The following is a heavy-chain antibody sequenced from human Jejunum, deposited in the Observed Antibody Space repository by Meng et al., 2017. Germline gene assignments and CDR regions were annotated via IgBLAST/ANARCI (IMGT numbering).Heavy chain of an antibody. D-gene: IGHD5-24*01. V-gene: IGHV4-59*02. CDR1: GDSVSNSF. CDR2: MFYSGST. J-gene: IGHJ4*02. Sequence: SETLSLTCTVSGDSVSNSFCTWIRQTPGKVLEWIGYMFYSGSTNYNPSLKSRVTISVDTSKNQFSLKLNSVTAADTAVYYCARALERGYYFDYWGQGILVTVSS. CDR3: ARALERGYYFDY.